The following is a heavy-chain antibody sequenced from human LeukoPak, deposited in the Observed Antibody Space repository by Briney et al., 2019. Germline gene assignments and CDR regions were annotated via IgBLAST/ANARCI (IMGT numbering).Heavy chain of an antibody. CDR2: MNPNSGNT. V-gene: IGHV1-8*03. Sequence: GASVKVSCKASGYTFTGYYMHWVRQATGQGLEWMGWMNPNSGNTGYAQKFQGRVTITRNTSISTAYMELSSLRSEDTAVYYCARDRWNYYDSSGDAFDIWGQGTMVTVSS. J-gene: IGHJ3*02. CDR3: ARDRWNYYDSSGDAFDI. D-gene: IGHD3-22*01. CDR1: GYTFTGYY.